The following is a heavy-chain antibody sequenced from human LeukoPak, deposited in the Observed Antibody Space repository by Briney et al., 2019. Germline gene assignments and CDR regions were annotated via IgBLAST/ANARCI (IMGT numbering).Heavy chain of an antibody. CDR1: GGTFSSYA. V-gene: IGHV1-69*05. D-gene: IGHD2-2*01. J-gene: IGHJ4*02. CDR2: IIPIFGTA. Sequence: ASVKVSCKASGGTFSSYAISWVRQAPGQGLEWMGGIIPIFGTANYAQKFQGRVTITTDESTSTAYMELSSLRSEDAAVYYCARGWGVVPAEDWGQGTLVTVSS. CDR3: ARGWGVVPAED.